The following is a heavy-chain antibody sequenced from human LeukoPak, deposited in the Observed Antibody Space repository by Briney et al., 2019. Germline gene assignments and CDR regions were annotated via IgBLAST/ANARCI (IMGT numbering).Heavy chain of an antibody. CDR3: ARSPFSNYGNYMDV. J-gene: IGHJ6*03. V-gene: IGHV4-4*09. D-gene: IGHD4-11*01. CDR2: IYTSGST. Sequence: PSETLSLTCTVAGGSISSYYWSWIRQPPGKGLEWIGYIYTSGSTNYNPSLKSRVTISVDTSKNQFSLKLSSVTAADTAVYYCARSPFSNYGNYMDVWGEGTTVTVSS. CDR1: GGSISSYY.